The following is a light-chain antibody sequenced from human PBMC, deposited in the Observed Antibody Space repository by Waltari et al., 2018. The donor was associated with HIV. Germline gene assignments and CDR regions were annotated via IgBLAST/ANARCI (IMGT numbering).Light chain of an antibody. V-gene: IGLV2-23*02. CDR2: DVN. CDR1: NSDVGKYDF. Sequence: QSALTQPASVSGSPGQSVNLSCTGTNSDVGKYDFFSWYQHTPGQAPHLIIYDVNTRPSGVSLRFSGSKSGNTASLTISGLQAEDEANYYCCSYAGGPFVFGSGT. J-gene: IGLJ1*01. CDR3: CSYAGGPFV.